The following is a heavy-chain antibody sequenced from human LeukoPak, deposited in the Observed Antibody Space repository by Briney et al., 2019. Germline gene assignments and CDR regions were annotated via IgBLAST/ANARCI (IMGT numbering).Heavy chain of an antibody. J-gene: IGHJ6*02. CDR1: GGTFSSYA. V-gene: IGHV1-69*13. CDR2: IIPIFGTA. CDR3: ARGDIVVVPAPYYGMDV. Sequence: SVKVSCKASGGTFSSYAISWVRQAPGQGLEWMGGIIPIFGTANYAQKFQGRVTITADESTSTAYMELSSLRSEGTAVYYCARGDIVVVPAPYYGMDVWGQGTTVTVSS. D-gene: IGHD2-2*01.